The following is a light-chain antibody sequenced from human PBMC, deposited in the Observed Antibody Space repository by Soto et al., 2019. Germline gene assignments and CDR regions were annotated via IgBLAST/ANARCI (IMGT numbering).Light chain of an antibody. CDR3: QQYGSSRMYT. CDR1: QSVSSSY. J-gene: IGKJ2*01. CDR2: GAS. V-gene: IGKV3-20*01. Sequence: EIVLTQSPGTLSLSPGERATLSCRASQSVSSSYLAWYQQKPGQAPRLLIYGASGRATGIPDRFSGSGSGTDFTLTISRLEPKDFAVYYCQQYGSSRMYTFGQGTKLEIK.